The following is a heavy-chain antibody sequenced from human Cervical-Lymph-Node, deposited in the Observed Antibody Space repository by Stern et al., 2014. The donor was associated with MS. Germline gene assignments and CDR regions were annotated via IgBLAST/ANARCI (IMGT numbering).Heavy chain of an antibody. Sequence: QLPLQESGPGLVKPSQTLSLTCTVSGGSISSGDYYWSWIRQPPGKGLEWIGAIYYSGITYYNPSLKIRVTISVDTSKNQFSLKLSSVTAADTAVYYCARDTADRGYCSSTSCRAFDYWGQGTLVTVSS. V-gene: IGHV4-30-4*01. CDR1: GGSISSGDYY. D-gene: IGHD2-2*01. CDR3: ARDTADRGYCSSTSCRAFDY. J-gene: IGHJ4*02. CDR2: IYYSGIT.